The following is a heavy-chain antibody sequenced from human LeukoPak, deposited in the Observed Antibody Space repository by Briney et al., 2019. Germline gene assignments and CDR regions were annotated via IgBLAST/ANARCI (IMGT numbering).Heavy chain of an antibody. CDR2: ISAYNGNT. J-gene: IGHJ4*02. Sequence: ASVKVSCKASGYTFTSYYMHWVRQAPGQGLEWMGWISAYNGNTNYAQKLQGRVIMTTDTSTSTAYMELRSLRSDDTAVYYCARAGGYYDSSHFDYWGQGTLVTVSS. CDR3: ARAGGYYDSSHFDY. D-gene: IGHD3-22*01. V-gene: IGHV1-18*04. CDR1: GYTFTSYY.